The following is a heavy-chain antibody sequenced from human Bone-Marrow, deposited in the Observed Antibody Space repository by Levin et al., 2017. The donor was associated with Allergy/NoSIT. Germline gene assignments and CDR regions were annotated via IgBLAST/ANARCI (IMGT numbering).Heavy chain of an antibody. CDR2: INSDGSST. Sequence: GGSLRLSCAASGFTFSSYWMHWVRQAPGKGLVWVSRINSDGSSTSYADSVKGRFTISRDNAKNTLYLQMNSLRAEDTAVYYCARAPLVVVTANVYYYYGMDVWGQGTTVTVSS. CDR1: GFTFSSYW. D-gene: IGHD2-21*02. J-gene: IGHJ6*02. V-gene: IGHV3-74*01. CDR3: ARAPLVVVTANVYYYYGMDV.